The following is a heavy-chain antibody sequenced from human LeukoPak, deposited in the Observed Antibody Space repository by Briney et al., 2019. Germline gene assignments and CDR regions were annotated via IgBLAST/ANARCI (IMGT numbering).Heavy chain of an antibody. CDR3: AKLYYDSSGRAADAFDI. CDR2: ISYDGSNK. V-gene: IGHV3-30*18. CDR1: GFTLSSYG. D-gene: IGHD3-22*01. J-gene: IGHJ3*02. Sequence: GGSLRLPCAASGFTLSSYGMHWVRQAPGKGLEWVAVISYDGSNKYYADSVKGRFTISRDNSKNTLYLQMNSLRAEDTAVYYCAKLYYDSSGRAADAFDIWGQGTMVTVSS.